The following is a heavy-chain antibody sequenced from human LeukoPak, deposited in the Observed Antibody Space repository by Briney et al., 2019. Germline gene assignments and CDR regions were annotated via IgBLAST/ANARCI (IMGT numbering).Heavy chain of an antibody. CDR2: INHSRST. Sequence: SETLSLTCAVYGGSFSGYYWSWIRQPPGKGLEWIGEINHSRSTNYNPSLKSRVTISVDTSKNQFSLKLSSVTAADTAVYYCARVRVLWFGELLHYFDYWGQGTLVTVSS. J-gene: IGHJ4*02. V-gene: IGHV4-34*01. CDR3: ARVRVLWFGELLHYFDY. CDR1: GGSFSGYY. D-gene: IGHD3-10*01.